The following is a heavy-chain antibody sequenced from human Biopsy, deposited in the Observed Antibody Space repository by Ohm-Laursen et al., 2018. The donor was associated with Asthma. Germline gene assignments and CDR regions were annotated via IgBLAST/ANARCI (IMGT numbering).Heavy chain of an antibody. D-gene: IGHD6-13*01. CDR1: GFNFHNYA. CDR3: AKDRVAGRSYYFDY. J-gene: IGHJ4*02. Sequence: SLRLSCSASGFNFHNYAMNWVRRAPGKGLEWVAHILFDGRKINYPDSVKGRFTISRDNSKNMVYLQMNSLRPEDTAVYYCAKDRVAGRSYYFDYWGQGSLVSVSS. V-gene: IGHV3-30*18. CDR2: ILFDGRKI.